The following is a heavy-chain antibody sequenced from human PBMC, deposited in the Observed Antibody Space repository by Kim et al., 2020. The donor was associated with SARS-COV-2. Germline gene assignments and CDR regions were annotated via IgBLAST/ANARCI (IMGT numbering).Heavy chain of an antibody. CDR2: IIPIFGTA. CDR1: GGTFSSYA. Sequence: SVKVSCKASGGTFSSYAISWVRQAPGQGLEWMGGIIPIFGTANYAQKFQGRVTITADESTSTAYMELSSLRSEDTAVYYCARGREWGGPYCGGDCYSACWYWGQGTLVTVSS. V-gene: IGHV1-69*13. D-gene: IGHD2-21*02. J-gene: IGHJ4*02. CDR3: ARGREWGGPYCGGDCYSACWY.